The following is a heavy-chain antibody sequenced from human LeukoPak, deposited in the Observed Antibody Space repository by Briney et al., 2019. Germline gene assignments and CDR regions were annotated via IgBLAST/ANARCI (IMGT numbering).Heavy chain of an antibody. CDR1: GFTFSSYW. V-gene: IGHV3-74*01. CDR3: ARDWAMVRGVIDV. J-gene: IGHJ6*02. Sequence: PGGSLRLSCAASGFTFSSYWMHWVRQAPGEGLVWVSRINSDGSSTSHADSVKGRFTISRDNAKNTLDLQMNSLRDEDTAVYYCARDWAMVRGVIDVWGQGTMVTVSS. D-gene: IGHD3-10*01. CDR2: INSDGSST.